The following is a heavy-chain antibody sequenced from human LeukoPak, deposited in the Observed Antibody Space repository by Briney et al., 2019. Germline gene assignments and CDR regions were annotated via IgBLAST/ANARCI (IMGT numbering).Heavy chain of an antibody. J-gene: IGHJ6*02. Sequence: SETLSLTCAVYGGSFSGYYWSWIRQPPGKGLEWIGEIHHSGSTNYNPSLESRVTISVDTSKNQFSLKLSSVTAADTAVYYCARGPFTIFGVVRPYYYYGMDVWGQGTTVTVSS. D-gene: IGHD3-3*01. CDR3: ARGPFTIFGVVRPYYYYGMDV. CDR1: GGSFSGYY. CDR2: IHHSGST. V-gene: IGHV4-34*01.